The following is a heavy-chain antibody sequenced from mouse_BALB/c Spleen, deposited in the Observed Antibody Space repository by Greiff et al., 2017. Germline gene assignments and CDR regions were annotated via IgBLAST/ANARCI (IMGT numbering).Heavy chain of an antibody. CDR3: AKDYRSHFDY. CDR1: GYTFTDYA. CDR2: ISTYYGDA. J-gene: IGHJ2*01. V-gene: IGHV1S137*01. Sequence: VQLQESGAELVRPGVSVKISCKGSGYTFTDYAMHWVKQSHAKSLEWIGVISTYYGDASYNQKFKGKATMTVDKSSSTAYMELARLTSEDSAIYYCAKDYRSHFDYWGQGTTLTVSS. D-gene: IGHD2-14*01.